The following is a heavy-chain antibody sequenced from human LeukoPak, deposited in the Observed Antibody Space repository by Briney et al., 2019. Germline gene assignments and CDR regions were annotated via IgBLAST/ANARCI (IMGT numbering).Heavy chain of an antibody. J-gene: IGHJ6*03. V-gene: IGHV3-7*01. Sequence: PGGSLRLSCAGSGFPFSSHGMNWVRQAPGKGLEWVANIKQDGSEKYYVDSVKGRFTISRDNAKNSLYLQMNSLRAEDTAVYYCARDPYSGRYGDYYYYYMDVWGKGTTVTISS. CDR2: IKQDGSEK. CDR1: GFPFSSHG. D-gene: IGHD1-26*01. CDR3: ARDPYSGRYGDYYYYYMDV.